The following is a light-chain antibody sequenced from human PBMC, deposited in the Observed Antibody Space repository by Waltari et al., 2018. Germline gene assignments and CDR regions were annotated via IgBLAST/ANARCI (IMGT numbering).Light chain of an antibody. CDR3: CSYAGSYSRV. Sequence: QSALTQPRSVSGSPGQSVTISCAGTSSEVGRYNYASCYHQHPGKAPQLTIYDASNRPSGVPDRFSGSKSGNTASLTISGLQAEDEADYYCCSYAGSYSRVFGGGTQLTVL. CDR2: DAS. CDR1: SSEVGRYNY. V-gene: IGLV2-11*01. J-gene: IGLJ3*02.